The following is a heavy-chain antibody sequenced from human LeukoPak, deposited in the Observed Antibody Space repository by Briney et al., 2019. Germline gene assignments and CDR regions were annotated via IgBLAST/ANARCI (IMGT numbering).Heavy chain of an antibody. CDR2: FSYSGST. Sequence: SETLSLTCAVSGGSISSGGYSWGWIRQPPGKGLEWIGSFSYSGSTYYHPSLKSRVTISVDTSKNQFSLNLNSVTASDTAVYYCARQGGSGRSLDYWGQGTLVTVSS. D-gene: IGHD3-10*01. J-gene: IGHJ4*02. CDR1: GGSISSGGYS. CDR3: ARQGGSGRSLDY. V-gene: IGHV4-39*01.